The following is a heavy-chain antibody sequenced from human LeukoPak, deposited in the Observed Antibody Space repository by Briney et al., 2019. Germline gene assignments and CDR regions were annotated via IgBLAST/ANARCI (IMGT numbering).Heavy chain of an antibody. CDR2: IFPGDSDT. D-gene: IGHD5-18*01. CDR3: AWYVETAMAIFDY. CDR1: AYSFSSYW. Sequence: GESLTISCKGSAYSFSSYWIGWVRQMPGKGLEWMGIIFPGDSDTRYSPSFQGQVTISADKSISTAYLQWSSLKASDTAIYYCAWYVETAMAIFDYWGQGTLVTVSS. J-gene: IGHJ4*02. V-gene: IGHV5-51*01.